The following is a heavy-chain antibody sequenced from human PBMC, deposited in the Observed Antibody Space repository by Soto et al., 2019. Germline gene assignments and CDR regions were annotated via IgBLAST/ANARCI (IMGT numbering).Heavy chain of an antibody. V-gene: IGHV3-30*18. CDR3: AKGSYDFWSGYYPIPPYYYMDV. CDR2: ISYDGSNK. J-gene: IGHJ6*03. CDR1: GFTFSSYG. D-gene: IGHD3-3*01. Sequence: GGSLRLSCAASGFTFSSYGMHWVRQAPGKGLEWVAVISYDGSNKYYADSVKGRFTISRDNSKNTLYLQMNSLRAEDTAVYYCAKGSYDFWSGYYPIPPYYYMDVWGKGTTVTVSS.